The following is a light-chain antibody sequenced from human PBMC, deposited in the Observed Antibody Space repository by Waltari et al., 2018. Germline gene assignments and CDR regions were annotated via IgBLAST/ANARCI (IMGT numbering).Light chain of an antibody. CDR2: AAS. J-gene: IGKJ5*01. CDR3: QQSYSGPPIT. CDR1: QSVRIY. V-gene: IGKV1-39*01. Sequence: DFQLTQSPSSLSASVGDRVTITCRTSQSVRIYLNRYQQKPGKAPNLLIYAASNLQSGVPSRFSGSGSGTDFTLTISSVQPEDCATYYCQQSYSGPPITFGQGTRLDIK.